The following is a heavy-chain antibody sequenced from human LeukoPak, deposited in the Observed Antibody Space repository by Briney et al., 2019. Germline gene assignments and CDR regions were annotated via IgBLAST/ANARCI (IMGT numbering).Heavy chain of an antibody. Sequence: ASVKVSCKASGYTFRIHDINWVRQAPGLGLEWMGWVSPKTGRTGYAQKFQGRVYMTTNASLSTAYMELSSLRSDDTAVYFCARESERNDGWFDPWGQGTLVTVSS. D-gene: IGHD1-1*01. CDR3: ARESERNDGWFDP. J-gene: IGHJ5*02. V-gene: IGHV1-8*01. CDR2: VSPKTGRT. CDR1: GYTFRIHD.